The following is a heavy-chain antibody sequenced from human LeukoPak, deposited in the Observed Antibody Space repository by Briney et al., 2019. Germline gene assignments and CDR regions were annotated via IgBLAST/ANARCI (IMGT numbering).Heavy chain of an antibody. CDR1: GFTFSSYG. CDR3: ARAGDAFDL. Sequence: GGSLRLSCAASGFTFSSYGMHWVRQAPGKGLEWVAVIWYDGSDEYYTDSVKGRFNIFRDNSKNTLYLQKNSLRAEDTAIYYCARAGDAFDLWGQGTMVTVSS. J-gene: IGHJ3*01. V-gene: IGHV3-33*01. CDR2: IWYDGSDE.